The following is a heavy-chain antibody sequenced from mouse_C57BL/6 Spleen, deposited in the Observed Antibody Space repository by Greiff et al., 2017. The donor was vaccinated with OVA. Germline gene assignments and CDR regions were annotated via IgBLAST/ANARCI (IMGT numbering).Heavy chain of an antibody. CDR1: GFSFNTYA. Sequence: EVMLVESGGGLVQPKGSLKLSCAASGFSFNTYAMNWVRQAPGKGLEWVARIRSKSNNYATYYADSVKDRFTISRDDSESMLYLQMNNLKTEDTAMYYCVRAYYSNYWYFDVWGTGTTVTVSS. D-gene: IGHD2-5*01. CDR3: VRAYYSNYWYFDV. V-gene: IGHV10-1*01. J-gene: IGHJ1*03. CDR2: IRSKSNNYAT.